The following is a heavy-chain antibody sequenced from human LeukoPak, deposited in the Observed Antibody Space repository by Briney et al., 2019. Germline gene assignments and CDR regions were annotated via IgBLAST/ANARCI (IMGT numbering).Heavy chain of an antibody. D-gene: IGHD3-10*01. J-gene: IGHJ6*03. Sequence: SETLSLTCTVSGGSISSYYWSWIRQPAGKGLEWIGRIYTSGSTNYNPSLKSRVTMSVDTSKNQFSLKLSSVTAADTAVYYCAREGGGYGSGSYDYYMDVWGKGTTVTISS. CDR2: IYTSGST. V-gene: IGHV4-4*07. CDR1: GGSISSYY. CDR3: AREGGGYGSGSYDYYMDV.